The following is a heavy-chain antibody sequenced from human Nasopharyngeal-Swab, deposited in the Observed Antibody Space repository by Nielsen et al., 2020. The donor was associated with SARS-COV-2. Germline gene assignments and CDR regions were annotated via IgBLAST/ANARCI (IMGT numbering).Heavy chain of an antibody. Sequence: WVRQAPGQGLEWMGWINAGNGNTKYSQKFQGRVTITRDTSASTAYMELSSLRSEDTAVYYCARDRDVDTAMVMERFDYWGQGTLVTVSS. D-gene: IGHD5-18*01. CDR2: INAGNGNT. V-gene: IGHV1-3*01. CDR3: ARDRDVDTAMVMERFDY. J-gene: IGHJ4*02.